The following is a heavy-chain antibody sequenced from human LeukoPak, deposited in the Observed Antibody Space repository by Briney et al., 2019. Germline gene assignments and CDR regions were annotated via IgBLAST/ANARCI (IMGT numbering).Heavy chain of an antibody. V-gene: IGHV3-30*01. Sequence: PGGSLRLSCAASGFTFSSYAMHWVRQAPGKGLEWVAVISYDGSNKYYADSVKGRFTISRDNSKNTLYLQMNSLRSEDTAVYYCARDVVVVPAASRPDYWGQGTLVTVSS. J-gene: IGHJ4*02. CDR2: ISYDGSNK. CDR1: GFTFSSYA. CDR3: ARDVVVVPAASRPDY. D-gene: IGHD2-2*01.